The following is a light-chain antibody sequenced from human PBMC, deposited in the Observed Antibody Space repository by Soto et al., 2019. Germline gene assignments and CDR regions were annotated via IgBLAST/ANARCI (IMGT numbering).Light chain of an antibody. Sequence: QSALTQPASVSGSPGQSITISCTGTSSDVSGYNYVSWYQQHPAKAPKLMIYEVSNRPSGVSHRFSGSKSGNTASLTISGLQAEDDADYYCFSYTTSSTLVFGGGTQLIVL. CDR3: FSYTTSSTLV. J-gene: IGLJ3*02. V-gene: IGLV2-14*01. CDR1: SSDVSGYNY. CDR2: EVS.